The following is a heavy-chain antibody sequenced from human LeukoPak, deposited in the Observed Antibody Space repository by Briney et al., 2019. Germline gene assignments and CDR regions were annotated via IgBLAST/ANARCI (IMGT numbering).Heavy chain of an antibody. Sequence: SETLSLTCTVSGGSITTSYWSWIRQPPGKGLEWIGYIYYTGWTYYNPSLKRRLTISLDTSKNQFSLRLSSVTAADTAVYYCAGDSSGYYFRDHWGQGTLVTVSS. CDR2: IYYTGWT. J-gene: IGHJ4*02. CDR3: AGDSSGYYFRDH. D-gene: IGHD3-22*01. CDR1: GGSITTSY. V-gene: IGHV4-59*03.